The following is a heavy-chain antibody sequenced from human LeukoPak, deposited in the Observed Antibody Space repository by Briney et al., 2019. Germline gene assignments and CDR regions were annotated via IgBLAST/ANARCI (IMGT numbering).Heavy chain of an antibody. Sequence: ASVKVSCKASGYTFTSYGISWVRQAPGQGLEWMGWISAYNGNTNYAQKLQGRVTMTTDTSTSTAYMELRSLRSDDTAVYYCALDIVVVVAATRNWFDPWGQGTLVTVPS. V-gene: IGHV1-18*01. J-gene: IGHJ5*02. D-gene: IGHD2-15*01. CDR3: ALDIVVVVAATRNWFDP. CDR1: GYTFTSYG. CDR2: ISAYNGNT.